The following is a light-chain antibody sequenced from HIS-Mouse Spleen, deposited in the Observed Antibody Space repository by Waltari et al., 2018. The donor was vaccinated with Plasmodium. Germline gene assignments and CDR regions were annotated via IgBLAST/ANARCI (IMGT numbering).Light chain of an antibody. CDR2: LNSDGSH. V-gene: IGLV4-69*01. Sequence: QLVLTQSPSASASLGASVKLTCTLSSGTSSYAIAWHQQQPEKGPRYLMKLNSDGSHSKGDGIPDRFSGSSSGAERYLTISSLQSEDEADYYCQTWGTGMVFGGGTKLTVL. CDR1: SGTSSYA. J-gene: IGLJ3*02. CDR3: QTWGTGMV.